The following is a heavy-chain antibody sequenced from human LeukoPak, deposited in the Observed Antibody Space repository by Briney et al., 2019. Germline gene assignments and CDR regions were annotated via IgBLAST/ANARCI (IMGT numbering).Heavy chain of an antibody. V-gene: IGHV4-4*07. Sequence: SETLSLTCTVSGGSISSYYWSWIRQPAGKGLKWIGRIYTSGSTNYNPSLKSRVTMSVDTSKNQFSLKLSSVTAADTAVYYCARVAYYYDSSGYHTYYFDYWGQGTLVTVSS. CDR3: ARVAYYYDSSGYHTYYFDY. CDR1: GGSISSYY. CDR2: IYTSGST. J-gene: IGHJ4*02. D-gene: IGHD3-22*01.